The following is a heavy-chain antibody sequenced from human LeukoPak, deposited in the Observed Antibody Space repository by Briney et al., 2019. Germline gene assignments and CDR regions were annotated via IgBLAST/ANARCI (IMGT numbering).Heavy chain of an antibody. CDR2: ISSSSSTI. Sequence: PGGSLRLSCAASGFTFSSYSMNWVRQAPGKGLEWVSYISSSSSTIYYADSVKGRFTISRDNAKNSLYLQMNSLRAEDTAVYYCAREAITGTFGFDPWGQGTLVTVSS. CDR3: AREAITGTFGFDP. J-gene: IGHJ5*02. V-gene: IGHV3-48*01. D-gene: IGHD1-7*01. CDR1: GFTFSSYS.